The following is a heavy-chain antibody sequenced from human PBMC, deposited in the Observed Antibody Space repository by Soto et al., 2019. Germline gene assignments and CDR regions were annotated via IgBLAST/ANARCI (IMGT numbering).Heavy chain of an antibody. CDR1: GFTVSSNY. V-gene: IGHV3-66*01. CDR3: ARETQWLNWFDP. CDR2: IYSGGSA. D-gene: IGHD6-19*01. Sequence: HPGGSLRLSCAASGFTVSSNYMSWVRQAPGKGLEWVSVIYSGGSAYYADSVKGRFTISRDNSKNTLYLQMNSLRAEDTAVYYCARETQWLNWFDPWGQGTLVTVSS. J-gene: IGHJ5*02.